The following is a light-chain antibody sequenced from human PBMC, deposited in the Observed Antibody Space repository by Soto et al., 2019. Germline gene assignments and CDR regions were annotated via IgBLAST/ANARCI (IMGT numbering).Light chain of an antibody. CDR2: TTT. Sequence: VVYTNTITCRASQSVRSYLNWYQQKPGKAPDLLIYTTTSLQSEVPSRFSGSGSQTHFTIRISSAQPADLPTHFSQQHYRAPPWTFGPGTKVDIK. V-gene: IGKV1-39*01. CDR3: QQHYRAPPWT. J-gene: IGKJ1*01. CDR1: QSVRSY.